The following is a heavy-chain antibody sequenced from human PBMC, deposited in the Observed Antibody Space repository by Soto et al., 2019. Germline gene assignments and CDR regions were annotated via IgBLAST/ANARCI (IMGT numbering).Heavy chain of an antibody. J-gene: IGHJ4*02. V-gene: IGHV4-39*01. Sequence: QLQLQESGPGLVKPSETLSLTCTVSGGSISSSSYYWGWIRQPPGKGLEWIGSIYYSGSTYYNPSLKSRVTISVDTSKNQFSLKLSSVTAADTAVYYCARFGYSGYDYSPYFDYWGQGTLVTVSS. D-gene: IGHD5-12*01. CDR3: ARFGYSGYDYSPYFDY. CDR2: IYYSGST. CDR1: GGSISSSSYY.